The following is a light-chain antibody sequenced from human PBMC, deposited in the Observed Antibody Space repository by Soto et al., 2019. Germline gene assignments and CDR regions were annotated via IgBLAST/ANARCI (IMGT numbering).Light chain of an antibody. V-gene: IGKV1-16*02. J-gene: IGKJ5*01. CDR3: QQYSSYPIT. CDR1: QAISNY. Sequence: DIQMTQSPPSLSASVGDRVTITCRASQAISNYLAWFQQKPGKAPESLIYAASTLQSGVPSKFSGSGSGTDFTLTISSLQPHDSATYFCQQYSSYPITFGQGTRLDIK. CDR2: AAS.